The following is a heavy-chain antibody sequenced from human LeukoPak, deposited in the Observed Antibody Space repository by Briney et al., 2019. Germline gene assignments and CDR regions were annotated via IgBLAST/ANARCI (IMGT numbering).Heavy chain of an antibody. V-gene: IGHV4-38-2*02. D-gene: IGHD2-15*01. CDR3: ARVSDIVVVVAATLDY. CDR2: TYHSGST. CDR1: GYSISSGYY. J-gene: IGHJ4*02. Sequence: SETLSLTCTVSGYSISSGYYWGWIRQPPGKGLEWIGSTYHSGSTYYNPSLKSRVTISVDTSKNQFSLKLSSVTAADTAVYYCARVSDIVVVVAATLDYWGQGTLVTVSS.